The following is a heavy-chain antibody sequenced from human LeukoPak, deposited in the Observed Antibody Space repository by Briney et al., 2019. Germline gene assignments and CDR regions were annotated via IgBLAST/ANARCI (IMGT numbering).Heavy chain of an antibody. D-gene: IGHD1-1*01. V-gene: IGHV1-8*01. CDR2: MNPNSGNT. CDR3: ARVRSSNNWEAWFVP. CDR1: GYTLTELS. Sequence: GASVKVSCKVSGYTLTELSMHWVRQAPGKGLEWMGWMNPNSGNTGYAQKFQGRVTMTGNTSISTAYMELSSLRSEDTAVYYCARVRSSNNWEAWFVPWGQGTLVTVSS. J-gene: IGHJ5*02.